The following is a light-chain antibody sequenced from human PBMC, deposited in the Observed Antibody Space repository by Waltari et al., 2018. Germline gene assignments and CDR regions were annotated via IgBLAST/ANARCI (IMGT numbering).Light chain of an antibody. CDR2: VNSDGSH. CDR3: QTGGHGTWV. CDR1: SGHSSNI. J-gene: IGLJ3*02. V-gene: IGLV4-69*01. Sequence: QLVVTQSPSASASLGASVKLTCTLSSGHSSNIIAWLQQQPEKGPRYLMKVNSDGSHSRGDEIPDRFSGSSSGAERHLTISSRQAEDEADDYCQTGGHGTWVFGGGTKLTVL.